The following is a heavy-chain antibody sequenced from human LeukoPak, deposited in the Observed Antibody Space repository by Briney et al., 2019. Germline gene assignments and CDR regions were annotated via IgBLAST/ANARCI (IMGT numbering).Heavy chain of an antibody. CDR1: GFTFDDYA. Sequence: GGSLRLSCAASGFTFDDYAMHWVRQAPGKGLEWVSGISWNSGSIGYADSVKGRFTISRDNAKNSLYLQMNSLRAEDMALYYCAKGGLGYSYGSPPWVWYFDLWGRGTLVTVSS. CDR2: ISWNSGSI. CDR3: AKGGLGYSYGSPPWVWYFDL. V-gene: IGHV3-9*03. D-gene: IGHD5-18*01. J-gene: IGHJ2*01.